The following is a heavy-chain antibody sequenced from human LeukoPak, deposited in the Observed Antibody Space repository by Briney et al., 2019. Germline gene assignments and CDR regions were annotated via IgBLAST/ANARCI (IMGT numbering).Heavy chain of an antibody. CDR2: ISAYNGNT. J-gene: IGHJ4*02. Sequence: GASVKVSCKASGYTFTSYGISWVRQAPGQGLEWMGWISAYNGNTNYAQKLQGRVTMTTDTSTSTAYMELRSLRPDDTAVYYCARAPRDYGDYEFDYWGQGTLVTVSS. D-gene: IGHD4-17*01. CDR1: GYTFTSYG. CDR3: ARAPRDYGDYEFDY. V-gene: IGHV1-18*01.